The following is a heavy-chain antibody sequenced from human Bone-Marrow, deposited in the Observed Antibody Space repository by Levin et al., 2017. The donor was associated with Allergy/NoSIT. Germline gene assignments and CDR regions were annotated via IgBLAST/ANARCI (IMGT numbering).Heavy chain of an antibody. CDR1: GGPFTGYS. D-gene: IGHD5-24*01. V-gene: IGHV4-34*01. CDR3: LRGYGQNCYPTTCAGLGDY. CDR2: VTQSGSM. Sequence: SSETLSLTCAVYGGPFTGYSWIWIRQPPGKGLEWIGEVTQSGSMNYNSSLKTRVTISVDRSRSQISLKLTSVTAADTAVYYCLRGYGQNCYPTTCAGLGDYWGQGTLVTVSS. J-gene: IGHJ4*02.